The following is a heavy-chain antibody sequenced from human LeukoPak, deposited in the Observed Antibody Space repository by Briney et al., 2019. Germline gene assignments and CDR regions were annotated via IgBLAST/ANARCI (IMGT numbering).Heavy chain of an antibody. J-gene: IGHJ5*02. D-gene: IGHD2-2*01. CDR1: GYTFTSYD. V-gene: IGHV1-8*01. CDR3: AREVVPAYAEQINWFDP. Sequence: ASVKVSCKASGYTFTSYDINCVRQATGQGLEWMGWINPNSGNTSYAQNFQGRVTMTRNTSTSTAYMELSSLRSEDTAVYYCAREVVPAYAEQINWFDPWGQGTLVTVSS. CDR2: INPNSGNT.